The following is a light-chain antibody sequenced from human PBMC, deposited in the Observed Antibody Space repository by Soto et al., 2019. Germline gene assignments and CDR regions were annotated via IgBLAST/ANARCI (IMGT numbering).Light chain of an antibody. CDR1: QGISNY. CDR2: AAS. Sequence: DIQMTQSPSSLSASVGDRVTITCRASQGISNYLAWYQQKPGKVPKLLIYAASTLQSGVPPRFSGSGSGTDFTLTISSLQPDDVATYYCQKYNSPPMTFGQGTRLEIK. V-gene: IGKV1-27*01. CDR3: QKYNSPPMT. J-gene: IGKJ5*01.